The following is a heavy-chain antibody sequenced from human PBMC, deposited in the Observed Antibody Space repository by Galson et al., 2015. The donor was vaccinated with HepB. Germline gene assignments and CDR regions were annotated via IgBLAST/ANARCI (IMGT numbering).Heavy chain of an antibody. D-gene: IGHD6-19*01. Sequence: SLRLSCAASGFTFSDYYMSWIRQAPGEGLEWVSYISSSSSYTNYADSVKGRFTISRDNAKNSLYLQMNSLRAEDTAVYYCARTPQYSSGSPVHWGQGTLVTVSS. V-gene: IGHV3-11*06. J-gene: IGHJ4*02. CDR2: ISSSSSYT. CDR3: ARTPQYSSGSPVH. CDR1: GFTFSDYY.